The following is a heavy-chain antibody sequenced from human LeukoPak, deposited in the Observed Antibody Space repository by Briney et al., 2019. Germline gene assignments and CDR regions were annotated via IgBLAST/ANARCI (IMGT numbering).Heavy chain of an antibody. CDR1: GFTFSSYG. D-gene: IGHD2-2*01. Sequence: GGSLRLSCAASGFTFSSYGMHWVRQAPGKGLEWVAVISYDGSNKYYADSVKGRFTFSRDNSKNTLYLQMNSLRAEDTAVYYCAREVVGVSYYGMDVWGQGTTVTVSS. CDR2: ISYDGSNK. CDR3: AREVVGVSYYGMDV. J-gene: IGHJ6*02. V-gene: IGHV3-30*03.